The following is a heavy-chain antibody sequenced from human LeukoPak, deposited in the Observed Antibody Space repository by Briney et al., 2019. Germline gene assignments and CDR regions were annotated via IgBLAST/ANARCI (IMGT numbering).Heavy chain of an antibody. CDR2: ISGSGGST. V-gene: IGHV3-23*01. Sequence: GGSLRLSCAASGFTFSSYAMSWVRQAPGKGLEWVSAISGSGGSTYYADSVKGRFTISRDNSKNTLYLQMNSLRAEDTAVYYCAKALYYYDSSGYPGPFDIWGQGTMVTVSS. J-gene: IGHJ3*02. D-gene: IGHD3-22*01. CDR3: AKALYYYDSSGYPGPFDI. CDR1: GFTFSSYA.